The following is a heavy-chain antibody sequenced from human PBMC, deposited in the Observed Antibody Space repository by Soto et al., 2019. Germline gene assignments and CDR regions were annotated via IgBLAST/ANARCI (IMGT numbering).Heavy chain of an antibody. CDR2: ISGSGGAS. Sequence: EVQLLESGGGLVQPGGSLRLSCVGSGFTFSRYVMSWVRQAPGKGLEWVSVISGSGGASYYADSVKGRFTISRDNSKXXXXXXXXXXXXXXXXXXXXXXXXXXXXXXHMDVWGRGTTVTVSS. J-gene: IGHJ6*03. CDR1: GFTFSRYV. CDR3: XXXXXXXXXXHMDV. V-gene: IGHV3-23*01.